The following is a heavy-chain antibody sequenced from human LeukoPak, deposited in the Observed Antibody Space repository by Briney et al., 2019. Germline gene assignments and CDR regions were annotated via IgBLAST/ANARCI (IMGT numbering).Heavy chain of an antibody. CDR1: GGSISSNNW. CDR2: IYHSGST. D-gene: IGHD1-20*01. CDR3: ARGTYNWNVAVFDY. J-gene: IGHJ4*02. V-gene: IGHV4-4*02. Sequence: SETLSLTCAVSGGSISSNNWWSWVRPPPGKGLEWIGEIYHSGSTNYNPSLKSRVTISVDKSKNQFSLKLSSVTAADTAVYYCARGTYNWNVAVFDYWGQGTLVTVSS.